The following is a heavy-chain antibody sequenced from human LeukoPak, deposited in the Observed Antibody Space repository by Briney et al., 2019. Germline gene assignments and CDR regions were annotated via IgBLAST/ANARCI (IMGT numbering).Heavy chain of an antibody. CDR2: ISGSGGST. Sequence: GGSLRLSCAASGFTFSSYAMSWVRQAPGKGLVWVSAISGSGGSTYYADSVKGRFTISTDNSRNTLYLQMNSLRAEDTAVYYCAKSAGATGYYYFYMDVWGKGTTVTVSS. D-gene: IGHD1-26*01. J-gene: IGHJ6*03. CDR1: GFTFSSYA. V-gene: IGHV3-23*01. CDR3: AKSAGATGYYYFYMDV.